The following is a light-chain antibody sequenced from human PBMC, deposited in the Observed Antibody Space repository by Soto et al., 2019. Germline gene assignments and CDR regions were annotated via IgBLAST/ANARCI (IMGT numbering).Light chain of an antibody. V-gene: IGLV2-14*02. CDR2: EVS. CDR1: SSDVGSYNL. CDR3: SSYTSSSTLV. J-gene: IGLJ1*01. Sequence: QSALTQPASVSGSPGQSITISCTGTSSDVGSYNLVSWYQQHPGKAPKLMIYEVSNRPSGVSNRFSGSKSGNTASLTISGLQAEDEAVYYCSSYTSSSTLVFGTGTKLTVL.